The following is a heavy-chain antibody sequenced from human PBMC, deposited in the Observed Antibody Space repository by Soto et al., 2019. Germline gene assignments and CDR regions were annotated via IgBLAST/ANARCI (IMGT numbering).Heavy chain of an antibody. CDR3: ARVRGSSITIFGVAPAAFDI. J-gene: IGHJ3*02. D-gene: IGHD3-3*01. V-gene: IGHV1-46*01. CDR1: GYTFTSYY. CDR2: INPSGGST. Sequence: ASVKVSCKASGYTFTSYYMHWVRQAPGQGLEWMGIINPSGGSTSYAQKFQGRVTMTRDTSTSTVYMELSSRRSEDTAVYYCARVRGSSITIFGVAPAAFDIWGQGTMVTVSS.